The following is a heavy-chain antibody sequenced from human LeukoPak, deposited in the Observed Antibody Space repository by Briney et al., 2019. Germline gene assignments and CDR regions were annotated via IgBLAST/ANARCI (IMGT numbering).Heavy chain of an antibody. J-gene: IGHJ4*02. Sequence: SETLSLTCAVSGASVSTSNWWIRVRQPPGKGLEWIGEIHHSGSTNYNPSLKSRVTLSVDTSKNQISLRLSSVTAADTAVYYCARGLYGSDSYWGQGNLVTVSS. CDR3: ARGLYGSDSY. V-gene: IGHV4-4*02. CDR1: GASVSTSNW. CDR2: IHHSGST. D-gene: IGHD2-21*02.